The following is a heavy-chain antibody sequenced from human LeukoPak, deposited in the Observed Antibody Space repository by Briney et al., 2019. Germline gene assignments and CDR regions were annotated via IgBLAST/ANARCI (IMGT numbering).Heavy chain of an antibody. Sequence: KPSETLSLTCTVSGGSISRSSSYWGWIRQPPGEGLEWIASIYYSGNTYYNPSLKRRVNISVDTSKNQVSLKLSSVTAADTAVYYCARRRTVSTTGRFDPWGQGILVTVSS. J-gene: IGHJ5*02. CDR2: IYYSGNT. V-gene: IGHV4-39*01. D-gene: IGHD5/OR15-5a*01. CDR1: GGSISRSSSY. CDR3: ARRRTVSTTGRFDP.